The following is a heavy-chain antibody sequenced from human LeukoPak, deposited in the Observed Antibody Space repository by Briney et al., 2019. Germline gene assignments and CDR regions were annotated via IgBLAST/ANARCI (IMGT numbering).Heavy chain of an antibody. J-gene: IGHJ4*02. V-gene: IGHV3-48*01. CDR1: DFTFSTFT. CDR2: VSSSSRTI. Sequence: GESLKISCAASDFTFSTFTMHWVRQAPGKGLEWVSSVSSSSRTINYADSVQGRSTVSRDNANNSMYLQINDLRREDTAVYYCARGSPRGGLDSWGQGTLVTVSS. CDR3: ARGSPRGGLDS. D-gene: IGHD1-14*01.